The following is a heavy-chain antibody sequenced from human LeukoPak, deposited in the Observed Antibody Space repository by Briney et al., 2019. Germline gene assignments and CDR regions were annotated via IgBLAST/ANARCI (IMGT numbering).Heavy chain of an antibody. Sequence: GGSLRLSCAASGFTFSSYGMHWVRQAPGKGLEWVAVISYDGSNKYYADSVKGRFTIPRDNSKNTLYLQMNSLRAEDTAVYYCARATPGPWGQGTLVTVSS. CDR1: GFTFSSYG. CDR2: ISYDGSNK. J-gene: IGHJ5*02. CDR3: ARATPGP. V-gene: IGHV3-30*03.